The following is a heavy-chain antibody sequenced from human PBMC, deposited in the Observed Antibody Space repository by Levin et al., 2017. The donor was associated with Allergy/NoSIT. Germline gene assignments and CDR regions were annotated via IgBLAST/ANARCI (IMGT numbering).Heavy chain of an antibody. V-gene: IGHV3-15*01. J-gene: IGHJ6*02. Sequence: GGSLRLSCTASGVTFSSAWMNWVRQAPGKGLEWVGRIKSKTEGGTTDYAAPVKGRFTISRDESNNTLYLQMNSLKTEDTAVYYCTTDRKGEGSGILRHYYYLMDVWGQGTTVTVSS. CDR2: IKSKTEGGTT. CDR1: GVTFSSAW. CDR3: TTDRKGEGSGILRHYYYLMDV. D-gene: IGHD6-13*01.